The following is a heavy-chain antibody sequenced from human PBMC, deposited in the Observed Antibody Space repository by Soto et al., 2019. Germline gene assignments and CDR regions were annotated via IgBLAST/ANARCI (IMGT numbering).Heavy chain of an antibody. J-gene: IGHJ6*02. CDR3: ARDRYYGSGTYYNFYSGMDV. Sequence: SETLSLTCTVSGGSINSGDYYWTWVRHPPGKGLEWIGNIFHSGSTYYTPSLQSRVTISLDTSKNHFSLKLSSVTPADTAVYYCARDRYYGSGTYYNFYSGMDVWGQGTTVTVSS. CDR1: GGSINSGDYY. D-gene: IGHD3-10*01. V-gene: IGHV4-30-4*01. CDR2: IFHSGST.